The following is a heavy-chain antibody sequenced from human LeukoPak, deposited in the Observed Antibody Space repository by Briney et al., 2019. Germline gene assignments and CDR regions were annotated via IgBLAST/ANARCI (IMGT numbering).Heavy chain of an antibody. D-gene: IGHD3-22*01. V-gene: IGHV1-3*03. Sequence: ASVKVSCKASGYTFTSCAMHWVRQAPGQRLEWMGWINAGNGNTKYSQEFQGRVTITRDTSASTAYMELSSLRSEDMAVYYCARSSYYYDSSGYYGPYYFDYWGQGTLVTVSS. J-gene: IGHJ4*02. CDR2: INAGNGNT. CDR1: GYTFTSCA. CDR3: ARSSYYYDSSGYYGPYYFDY.